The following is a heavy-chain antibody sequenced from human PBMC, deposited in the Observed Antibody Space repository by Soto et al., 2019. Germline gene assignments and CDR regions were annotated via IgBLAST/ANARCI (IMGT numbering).Heavy chain of an antibody. CDR3: ARGGTAVLDY. V-gene: IGHV4-31*03. CDR2: IYYTGST. CDR1: GGSISSGGYY. D-gene: IGHD5-18*01. Sequence: QVQLQESGPGLVKPSQTLSLTCTVSGGSISSGGYYWSCIRQHPGKGLELIGYIYYTGSTYYNPALQSRVTISVDTSKNQFSLKLTSVTAADTAVYYCARGGTAVLDYWGQGTLVTVSS. J-gene: IGHJ4*02.